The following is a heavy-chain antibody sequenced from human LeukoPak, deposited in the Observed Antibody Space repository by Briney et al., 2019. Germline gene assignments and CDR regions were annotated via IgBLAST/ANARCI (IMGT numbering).Heavy chain of an antibody. D-gene: IGHD7-27*01. CDR3: AIDPNWGTHS. Sequence: GGSLRLSCAASGFTFSTYTMYWVRQPPGKRLEWVSIIGNNGDGIHYADSVRARFTISRDNSKNALYLQMNSLRVEDTAVYYCAIDPNWGTHSWGQGVLVTVSS. CDR1: GFTFSTYT. J-gene: IGHJ4*02. V-gene: IGHV3-23*01. CDR2: IGNNGDGI.